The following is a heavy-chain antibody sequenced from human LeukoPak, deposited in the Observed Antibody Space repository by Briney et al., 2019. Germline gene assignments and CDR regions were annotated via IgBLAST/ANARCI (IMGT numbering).Heavy chain of an antibody. CDR2: IYTSGST. D-gene: IGHD3-3*01. V-gene: IGHV4-4*07. J-gene: IGHJ6*03. CDR3: ARDFWRGYYTTYYYYMDV. Sequence: SETLSLTCTVSGGSISSYYWSWIRQPAGKGLEWIGRIYTSGSTNYNPSLKSRVTMSVDTSKNQFSLKLSSVTAADTAVYYCARDFWRGYYTTYYYYMDVWGKGTTVTVSS. CDR1: GGSISSYY.